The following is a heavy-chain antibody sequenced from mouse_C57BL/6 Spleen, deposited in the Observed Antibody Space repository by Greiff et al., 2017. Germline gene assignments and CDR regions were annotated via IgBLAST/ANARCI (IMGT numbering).Heavy chain of an antibody. D-gene: IGHD1-1*01. J-gene: IGHJ2*01. CDR3: ARPITTVVAQDYFDY. V-gene: IGHV1-55*01. CDR2: IYPGSGSN. CDR1: GYTFTSYW. Sequence: QVQLQQPGAELVKPGASVKMSCKASGYTFTSYWITWVKQRPGQGLEWIGDIYPGSGSNNYNEKFKSNATLTVDTSSSTAYMQLSSLTSEDSAVYYCARPITTVVAQDYFDYWGQGTTLTVSS.